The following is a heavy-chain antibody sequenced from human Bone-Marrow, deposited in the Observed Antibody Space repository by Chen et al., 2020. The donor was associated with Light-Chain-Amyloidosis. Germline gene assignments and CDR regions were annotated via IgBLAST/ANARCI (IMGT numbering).Heavy chain of an antibody. D-gene: IGHD6-25*01. V-gene: IGHV3-48*03. CDR2: IGSNPNII. J-gene: IGHJ4*02. CDR3: ARDSGEAAADDS. CDR1: GFTFSSYE. Sequence: EVQLAESGGGLVQPGGSLRLSCAASGFTFSSYEMNWVRQAPGKGLEWVSYIGSNPNIIFYADSVKGRFTIYRDNAKNSLYLQMHSLRAEDTAVYYCARDSGEAAADDSWGQGTLVTVSS.